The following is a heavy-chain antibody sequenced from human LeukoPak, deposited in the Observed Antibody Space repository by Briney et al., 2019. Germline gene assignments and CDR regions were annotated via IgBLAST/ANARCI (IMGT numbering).Heavy chain of an antibody. CDR2: IWYDGSNK. J-gene: IGHJ6*02. Sequence: PGGSLRLSCAASGFTFSSYGMHWVRQAPGKGLEWVAVIWYDGSNKYYADSVKGRLTISRDNSKNTLYLQMNSLRAEDTAVYYCAKDQDSSGPYYYYGMDVWGQGTTVTVSS. V-gene: IGHV3-33*06. CDR3: AKDQDSSGPYYYYGMDV. D-gene: IGHD3-22*01. CDR1: GFTFSSYG.